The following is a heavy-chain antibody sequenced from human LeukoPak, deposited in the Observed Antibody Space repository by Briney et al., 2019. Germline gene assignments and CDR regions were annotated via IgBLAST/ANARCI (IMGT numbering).Heavy chain of an antibody. CDR3: AKDRGGSSELGDAFDV. CDR1: GFTFDDYG. Sequence: PGGSLRLSCAASGFTFDDYGMSWVRQAPGKGLEWVSGINWNGGSTGYADSVKGRFTISRDNAKNSLYLQMNSLRAEDTALYYCAKDRGGSSELGDAFDVWGQGTMVRVSS. J-gene: IGHJ3*01. CDR2: INWNGGST. V-gene: IGHV3-20*04. D-gene: IGHD1-26*01.